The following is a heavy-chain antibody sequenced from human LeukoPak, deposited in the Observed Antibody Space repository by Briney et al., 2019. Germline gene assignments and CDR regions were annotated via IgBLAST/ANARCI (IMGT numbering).Heavy chain of an antibody. CDR1: GGSISSGTYY. Sequence: SQTLSLTCTVSGGSISSGTYYWRWIRQPAGKGLEWIGRIYTSGSTNYNPSLKSRVTISVDRSKNEFSLKLSSVTAADTAVYYCARGVGGYCSGGSCYSGPNWFDPWGQGTLVTVSS. J-gene: IGHJ5*02. CDR3: ARGVGGYCSGGSCYSGPNWFDP. CDR2: IYTSGST. V-gene: IGHV4-61*02. D-gene: IGHD2-15*01.